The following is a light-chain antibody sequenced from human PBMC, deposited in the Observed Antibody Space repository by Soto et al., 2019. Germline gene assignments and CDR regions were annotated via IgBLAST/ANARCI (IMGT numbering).Light chain of an antibody. V-gene: IGKV3-15*01. CDR3: QQYNTWLWT. CDR1: QSVNAN. J-gene: IGKJ1*01. Sequence: EVVMTQSPATLSVSPGERATLSCRASQSVNANLAWYQQKPGQAPRRLIHGASNRATGIRARFSGSGFGTEFILTITNLQSEGFAVYYCQQYNTWLWTFGQGTKVEI. CDR2: GAS.